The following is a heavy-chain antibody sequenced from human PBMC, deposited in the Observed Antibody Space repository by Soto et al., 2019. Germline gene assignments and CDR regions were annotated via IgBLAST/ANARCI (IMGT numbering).Heavy chain of an antibody. CDR1: GFSLSTYGVS. CDR3: AHRLASPESYHCRVSSFDY. V-gene: IGHV2-5*02. D-gene: IGHD2-15*01. CDR2: IYWDNDK. J-gene: IGHJ4*02. Sequence: QITLKESGPTLVKPTQTLTLTCTFSGFSLSTYGVSVGWIRQPPGKALEWLALIYWDNDKYYSPSLKSRLTIHKDTSEIQVVLTMTDMDTVDTATYYGAHRLASPESYHCRVSSFDYWGQGTLVTVSS.